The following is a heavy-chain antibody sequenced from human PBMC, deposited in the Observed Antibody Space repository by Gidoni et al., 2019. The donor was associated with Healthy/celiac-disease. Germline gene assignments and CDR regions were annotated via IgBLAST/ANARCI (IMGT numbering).Heavy chain of an antibody. CDR3: ARDSLSIFGDAFDI. J-gene: IGHJ3*02. D-gene: IGHD3-3*01. Sequence: QLQLQESGPGPVKPSETLSLTCTVSGGPISSSSYYWAWISQPPGKGLGWMGSIYYSGSTYYNPSLKSRVTISVDTSKNQFSLKLSAVTAADTAVYYCARDSLSIFGDAFDIWGQGTMVTVSS. CDR1: GGPISSSSYY. CDR2: IYYSGST. V-gene: IGHV4-39*07.